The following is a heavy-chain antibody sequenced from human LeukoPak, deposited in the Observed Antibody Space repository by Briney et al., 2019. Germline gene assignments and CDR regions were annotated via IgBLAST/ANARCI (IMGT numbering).Heavy chain of an antibody. V-gene: IGHV5-10-1*01. D-gene: IGHD6-19*01. Sequence: GESLKTSCKGSGYSFTSYWISWVRQMPGKGLEWMGRIDPRDSYSNYSPSFQGHVTISVDKSINTVYLHWNSLKASDTAMYYCARLGEEWLVHNWFDPWGQGTLVTVSS. CDR2: IDPRDSYS. CDR1: GYSFTSYW. CDR3: ARLGEEWLVHNWFDP. J-gene: IGHJ5*02.